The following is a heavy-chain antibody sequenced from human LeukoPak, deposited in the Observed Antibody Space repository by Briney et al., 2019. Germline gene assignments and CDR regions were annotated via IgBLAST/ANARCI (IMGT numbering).Heavy chain of an antibody. CDR3: ARPPSIAYCGGDCLQTFQH. V-gene: IGHV4-39*01. D-gene: IGHD2-21*02. CDR2: DYSGGSA. CDR1: GGLVSATTSY. J-gene: IGHJ1*01. Sequence: LETLSLTCTVSGGLVSATTSYWGWIRQPPGKGLEWIGNDYSGGSAYYNPSLRSRATISVDTSKNQFSLKLTSVTAADTAVYYCARPPSIAYCGGDCLQTFQHWGQGTLVIVSS.